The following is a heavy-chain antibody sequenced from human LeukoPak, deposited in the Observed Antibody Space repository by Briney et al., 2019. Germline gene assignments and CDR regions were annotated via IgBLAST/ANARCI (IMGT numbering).Heavy chain of an antibody. J-gene: IGHJ6*02. Sequence: SETLSLTCTVSGGSISSSGYYWGWIRQPPGKGLESIGSIYYTGTTSYNPSLKSRLTISVDTSKNQFSLKLSSVTAADTAVYYCARDARGSSYMDVWGQGTTVTVSS. CDR1: GGSISSSGYY. CDR2: IYYTGTT. CDR3: ARDARGSSYMDV. D-gene: IGHD3-10*01. V-gene: IGHV4-39*02.